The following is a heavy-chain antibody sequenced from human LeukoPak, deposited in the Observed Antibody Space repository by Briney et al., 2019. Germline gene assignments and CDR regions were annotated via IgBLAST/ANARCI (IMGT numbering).Heavy chain of an antibody. CDR2: INHSGST. Sequence: SETLSLTCAVYGGSFSGYYWSWIRQSPGKGLEWIGEINHSGSTNYNPSLKSRVTISVDTSKNQFSLKLSSVTAADTAMYYCAKVAVARQFDYWGQGTLVTVSS. D-gene: IGHD6-19*01. CDR1: GGSFSGYY. V-gene: IGHV4-34*01. J-gene: IGHJ4*02. CDR3: AKVAVARQFDY.